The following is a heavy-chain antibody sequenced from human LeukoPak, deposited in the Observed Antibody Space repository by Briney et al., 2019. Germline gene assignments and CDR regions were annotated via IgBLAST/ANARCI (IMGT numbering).Heavy chain of an antibody. D-gene: IGHD6-13*01. J-gene: IGHJ4*02. CDR1: GFTDSSNY. CDR3: ARLGMIQAYSTEDY. V-gene: IGHV3-53*01. Sequence: GGSLRLSCAASGFTDSSNYMSWARQAPGKGLEWVSLIYSGADTYYADSVKGRFTISRDNSKNTLYLQMNSLRAEDTAVYYCARLGMIQAYSTEDYWGQGTLVTVSS. CDR2: IYSGADT.